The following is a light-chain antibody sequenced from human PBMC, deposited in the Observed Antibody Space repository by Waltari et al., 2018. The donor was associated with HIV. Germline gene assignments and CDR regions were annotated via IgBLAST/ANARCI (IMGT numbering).Light chain of an antibody. J-gene: IGKJ4*01. V-gene: IGKV2-28*01. CDR3: MQALQTPLT. CDR2: LGS. CDR1: QSLLHSSGYNY. Sequence: DIVMTQSPLSLPVTAGEPASISCRSSQSLLHSSGYNYLDWYFQKPGQSPQLLIYLGSNRAAGVPDRFSGSGSGTNFTLKIRRVDTENVGIYYCMQALQTPLTFGGGTKVEI.